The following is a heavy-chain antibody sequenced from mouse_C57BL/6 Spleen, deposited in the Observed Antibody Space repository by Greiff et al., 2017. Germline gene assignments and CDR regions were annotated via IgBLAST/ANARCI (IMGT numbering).Heavy chain of an antibody. CDR1: GFTFSSYG. V-gene: IGHV5-6*01. CDR2: ISSGGSYT. J-gene: IGHJ2*01. CDR3: ARQRGNFDY. Sequence: EVNVVESGGDLVKPGGSLKLSCAASGFTFSSYGMSWVRQTPDKRLEWVATISSGGSYTYYPDSVKGRFTISRDNAKNTLYLQMSSLKSEDTAMYYCARQRGNFDYWGQGTTLTVSS. D-gene: IGHD2-1*01.